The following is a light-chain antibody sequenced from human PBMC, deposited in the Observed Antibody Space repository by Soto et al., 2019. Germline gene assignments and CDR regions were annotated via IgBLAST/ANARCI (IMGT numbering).Light chain of an antibody. V-gene: IGKV1-5*03. J-gene: IGKJ2*01. CDR3: QHYDSFSAT. Sequence: DIQMTQSPSTLSPSVGDRVTITCRASQSISSWLAWYQQKPGKAPKLLIYKASFLEGGVPSRFSGSGSGTGFTLTSSSLQPDDFASYYCQHYDSFSATFGQGTKVDIK. CDR2: KAS. CDR1: QSISSW.